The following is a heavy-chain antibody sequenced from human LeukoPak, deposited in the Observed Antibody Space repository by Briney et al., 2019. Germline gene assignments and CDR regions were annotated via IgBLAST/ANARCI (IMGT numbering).Heavy chain of an antibody. V-gene: IGHV1-2*02. Sequence: GASVKVSCKASGYTFTGYYMHWVRQAPGQGLEWMGWINPNSGGTNYAQKFQGRVTMTRDTSISTAYMELSRLRSDDTAVYYCARDIVVVVAATPSYYFDYWGQGTLVTVSP. CDR2: INPNSGGT. D-gene: IGHD2-15*01. J-gene: IGHJ4*02. CDR3: ARDIVVVVAATPSYYFDY. CDR1: GYTFTGYY.